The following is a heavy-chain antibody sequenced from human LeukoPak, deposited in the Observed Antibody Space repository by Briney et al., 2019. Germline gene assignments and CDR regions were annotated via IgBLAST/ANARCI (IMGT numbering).Heavy chain of an antibody. Sequence: ASVKVSCKPSGYAFTDYYIHWVRQAPGQGFEWMGWINPNNGDTYYAQKFQGRVTMTRDTSISTVYMEVNRLRFDDTAVHYCARDRIAGTRGDYGMDVWGQGTTVTVSS. CDR1: GYAFTDYY. CDR2: INPNNGDT. D-gene: IGHD1-1*01. J-gene: IGHJ6*02. V-gene: IGHV1-2*02. CDR3: ARDRIAGTRGDYGMDV.